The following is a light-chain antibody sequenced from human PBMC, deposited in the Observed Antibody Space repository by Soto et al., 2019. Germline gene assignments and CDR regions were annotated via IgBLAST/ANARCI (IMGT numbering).Light chain of an antibody. J-gene: IGKJ1*01. V-gene: IGKV3-20*01. CDR2: GAS. CDR3: EQYCSSPPWT. CDR1: QSVSSSY. Sequence: EIVLTQSPGTLSLSPGERATLSCRASQSVSSSYLAWYQQKPGQAPRLLIYGASSRATGIPDRFSGSGSGTAFSLTISRLEPDEFAVYYCEQYCSSPPWTFGQGTKVEIK.